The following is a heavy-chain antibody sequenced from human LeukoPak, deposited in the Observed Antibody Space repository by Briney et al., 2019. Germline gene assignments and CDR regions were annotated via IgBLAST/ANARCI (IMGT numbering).Heavy chain of an antibody. V-gene: IGHV4-34*01. Sequence: SETLSLTCAVYGGSFSGYYWSWIRQPPVKGLEWIGEINHSGSTNYNPSLKSRVTISVDTSKNQFSLKLSSVTASDTAVYYCARKYFSSTSCYQNWFDRWGQGTLVTVSS. CDR3: ARKYFSSTSCYQNWFDR. D-gene: IGHD2-2*01. CDR2: INHSGST. CDR1: GGSFSGYY. J-gene: IGHJ5*02.